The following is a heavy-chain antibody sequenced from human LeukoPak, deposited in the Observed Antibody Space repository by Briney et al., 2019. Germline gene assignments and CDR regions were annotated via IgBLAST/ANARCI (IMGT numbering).Heavy chain of an antibody. Sequence: GGSLRLSCAASGFTFSNAWMSWVRQAPGKGLEWVGKTDGGTTDYAAPVKGRFTISRDDSKNTLYLQMNSLKTEDTAVYYCTTHLRPLGYCSGGSCYSDYYYYMAVWGKGTTVTVSS. J-gene: IGHJ6*03. CDR3: TTHLRPLGYCSGGSCYSDYYYYMAV. CDR1: GFTFSNAW. V-gene: IGHV3-15*01. CDR2: TDGGTT. D-gene: IGHD2-15*01.